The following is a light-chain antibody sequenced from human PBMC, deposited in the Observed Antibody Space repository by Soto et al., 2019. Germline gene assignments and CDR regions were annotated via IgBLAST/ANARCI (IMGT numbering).Light chain of an antibody. J-gene: IGKJ3*01. CDR3: QQYGNSPRIT. CDR1: QSVSSSY. CDR2: GAS. Sequence: EIVLTQSPGTLSLSPRERATLSCRASQSVSSSYLAWYQQKPGQAPRLLIYGASSRATGIPDRFSGSGSGTDFTLTISRLEPEDFAVYYCQQYGNSPRITFGPGTKVDIK. V-gene: IGKV3-20*01.